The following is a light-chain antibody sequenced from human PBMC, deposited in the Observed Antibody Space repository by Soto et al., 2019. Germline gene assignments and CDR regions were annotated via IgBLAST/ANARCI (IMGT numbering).Light chain of an antibody. CDR2: GAS. Sequence: ETVVTQSPATLSVSPGERATLSCRASQSVTTNLAWYQQKPGQAPRLLIYGASTRATGVPARFSGSGSGTEFTLTISNLQSEDFAVYYCQQYNDWPPYTFGQGTKLEIK. V-gene: IGKV3-15*01. J-gene: IGKJ2*01. CDR1: QSVTTN. CDR3: QQYNDWPPYT.